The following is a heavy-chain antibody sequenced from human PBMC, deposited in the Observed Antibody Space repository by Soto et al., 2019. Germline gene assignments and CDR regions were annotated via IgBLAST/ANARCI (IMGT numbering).Heavy chain of an antibody. CDR1: GLNFDDFA. J-gene: IGHJ4*02. D-gene: IGHD3-3*01. V-gene: IGHV3-9*01. CDR2: ITWNSRVL. Sequence: GGSLRLSCVGTGLNFDDFAMHWVRQAPGKGLEWVSGITWNSRVLAYADSVKGRFTISRDNARNSLYLQMDSLRDEDTALYYCAKGRYDFWSPYYFDSWGQGALVTVSS. CDR3: AKGRYDFWSPYYFDS.